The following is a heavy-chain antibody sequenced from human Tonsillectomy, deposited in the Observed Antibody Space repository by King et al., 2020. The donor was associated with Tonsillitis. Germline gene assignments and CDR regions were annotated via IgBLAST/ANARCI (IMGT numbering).Heavy chain of an antibody. D-gene: IGHD4-17*01. V-gene: IGHV3-23*04. Sequence: VKLVESGGGLVQPGGSLRLSCAASGFTFSNYAMSWVRQAPGKGLEWVSTISGSGGNSYYVDSVKGRFTISRDHSKNTLFLQMNSLRAEDTAVYYCAKSPLYGDYGDGFDIWGQGTMVTVSS. CDR2: ISGSGGNS. J-gene: IGHJ3*02. CDR1: GFTFSNYA. CDR3: AKSPLYGDYGDGFDI.